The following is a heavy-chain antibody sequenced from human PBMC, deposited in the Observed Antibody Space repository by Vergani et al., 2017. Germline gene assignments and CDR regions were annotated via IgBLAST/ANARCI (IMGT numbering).Heavy chain of an antibody. V-gene: IGHV1-69*01. CDR2: IIPIFGTA. Sequence: QVQLVQSGAEVKKPGSSVKVSCKASGGTFSSYAISWVRQAPGQGLEWMGGIIPIFGTANYAQKFQGRVTITADESTSTAYMELSSLRSADTAVYYCARGAEDCSGGSCYYGGYWGQGTLVTVSS. D-gene: IGHD2-15*01. CDR1: GGTFSSYA. J-gene: IGHJ4*02. CDR3: ARGAEDCSGGSCYYGGY.